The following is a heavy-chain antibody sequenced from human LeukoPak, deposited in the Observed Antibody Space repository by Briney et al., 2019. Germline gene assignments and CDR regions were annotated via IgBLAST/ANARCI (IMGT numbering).Heavy chain of an antibody. V-gene: IGHV3-20*04. J-gene: IGHJ4*02. CDR1: GFTFDDYG. CDR3: ARDESIYYYDSSGYRY. CDR2: INWNGGST. Sequence: GGSLRLSCAASGFTFDDYGMSWVRQAPGKGLEWVSGINWNGGSTGYADSVKGRFTISRDNAKNSLYLQMNSLRAEDTALYYCARDESIYYYDSSGYRYWGQGTLVTVSS. D-gene: IGHD3-22*01.